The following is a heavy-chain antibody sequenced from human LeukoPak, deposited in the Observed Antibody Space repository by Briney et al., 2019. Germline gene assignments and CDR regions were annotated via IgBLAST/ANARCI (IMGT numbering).Heavy chain of an antibody. CDR1: GGSFSGYY. Sequence: SETLSLTCAVYGGSFSGYYWSWIRQPPGKGLEWIGEINHSGSTNYNPPLKSRVTISVDTSKNQFSLKLSSVTAADTAVYYCARLRRTMVRGVTNRLFDYWGQGTLVTVSS. CDR2: INHSGST. CDR3: ARLRRTMVRGVTNRLFDY. V-gene: IGHV4-34*01. D-gene: IGHD3-10*01. J-gene: IGHJ4*02.